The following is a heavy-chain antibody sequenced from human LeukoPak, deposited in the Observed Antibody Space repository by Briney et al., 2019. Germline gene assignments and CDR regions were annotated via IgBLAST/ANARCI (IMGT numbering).Heavy chain of an antibody. J-gene: IGHJ4*02. CDR3: ARPVRCSATTCTGPFDY. CDR1: GGSISSSSYY. CDR2: IDHIGRT. V-gene: IGHV4-39*07. Sequence: SETLSLTCTVSGGSISSSSYYWGWIRQTPGKGLEWIGEIDHIGRTTYNPSLKSRVTISVDTSKNQFSLRLTSVTASVTAVYYCARPVRCSATTCTGPFDYWGQGTLVTVSS. D-gene: IGHD6-19*01.